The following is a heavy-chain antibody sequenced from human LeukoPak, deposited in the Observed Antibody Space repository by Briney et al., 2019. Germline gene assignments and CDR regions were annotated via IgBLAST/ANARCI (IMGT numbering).Heavy chain of an antibody. V-gene: IGHV4-38-2*02. CDR3: ARSGVGATTDHAFDI. D-gene: IGHD1-26*01. Sequence: PSETLSLTCTVSGYSISSGYYWGWIRQPPGKGLEWIGSIYHSGSTYYNPSLKSRVTISVDTSKNQFSLKLSSVTAADTAVYYCARSGVGATTDHAFDIWGQGTMVTVSS. CDR1: GYSISSGYY. J-gene: IGHJ3*02. CDR2: IYHSGST.